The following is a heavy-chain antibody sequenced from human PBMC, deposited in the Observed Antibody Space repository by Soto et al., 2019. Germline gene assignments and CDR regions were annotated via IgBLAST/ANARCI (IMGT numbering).Heavy chain of an antibody. CDR1: GYTFTSYD. CDR2: MSPNSGNT. J-gene: IGHJ4*02. Sequence: HVQLVQSGAEVKKPGASVKVSCKAAGYTFTSYDINWVRQAAGQGFEWMGWMSPNSGNTGYAQKFQGRVTMTRNTAIIKGYMELSILTSEDTAVFYFARGPPNWGVDFWGQGTLVTVSS. D-gene: IGHD7-27*01. V-gene: IGHV1-8*01. CDR3: ARGPPNWGVDF.